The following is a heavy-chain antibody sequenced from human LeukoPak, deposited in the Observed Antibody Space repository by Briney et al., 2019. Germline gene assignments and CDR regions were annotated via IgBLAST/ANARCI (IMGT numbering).Heavy chain of an antibody. CDR1: GFTFSSYS. Sequence: GGSLRLSCAASGFTFSSYSMNWVRQAPGKGLEWVSSISSSSSYIYYADSVKGRFTISRDNAKNSLYLQMNSLRAEDTAVYYCAKNIVVVVAALPCPYFDYWGQGTLVTVSS. D-gene: IGHD2-15*01. CDR3: AKNIVVVVAALPCPYFDY. V-gene: IGHV3-21*04. CDR2: ISSSSSYI. J-gene: IGHJ4*02.